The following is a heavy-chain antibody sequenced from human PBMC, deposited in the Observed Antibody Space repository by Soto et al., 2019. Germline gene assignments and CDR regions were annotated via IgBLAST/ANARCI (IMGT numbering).Heavy chain of an antibody. J-gene: IGHJ1*01. CDR1: EFTFSSYW. CDR2: IKQDGSEK. V-gene: IGHV3-7*01. Sequence: EVQLVESGGGLVQPGGSLRLSCAASEFTFSSYWMSWVRQAPGKGLEWVANIKQDGSEKYYVDSVKGRFTISRDNAKNSLYLQMNSLRAEDTAVYYCARDIMAQHWGQGTLVTVSS. CDR3: ARDIMAQH.